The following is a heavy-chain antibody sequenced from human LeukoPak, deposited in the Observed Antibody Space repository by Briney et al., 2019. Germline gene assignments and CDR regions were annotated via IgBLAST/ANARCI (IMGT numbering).Heavy chain of an antibody. CDR2: IYTRGNT. D-gene: IGHD3-3*01. J-gene: IGHJ4*02. CDR1: GGSISSGSYY. CDR3: ARGGGTNDDFWSGYAYSFDY. V-gene: IGHV4-61*02. Sequence: SETLSLTCTVSGGSISSGSYYWSWIRQPAGKGLEWIGRIYTRGNTNYNPSLKSRVTTSVDTPKNEVSLKLTSVTAADTAVYFCARGGGTNDDFWSGYAYSFDYWGQGALVTVSS.